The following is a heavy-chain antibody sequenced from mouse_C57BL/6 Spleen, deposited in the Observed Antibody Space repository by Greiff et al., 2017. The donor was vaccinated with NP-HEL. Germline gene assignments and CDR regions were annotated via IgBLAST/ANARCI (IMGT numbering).Heavy chain of an antibody. V-gene: IGHV1-15*01. Sequence: QVQLQQSGAELVRPGASVTLSCKASGYTFTDYEMHWVKQTPVHGLEWIGAIDPETGGTAYNQKFKGKAILTADKSSSTAYMELRSLTSEDSAVYYCTRFPNYYGSSFWFAYWGQGTLVTVSA. D-gene: IGHD1-1*01. CDR2: IDPETGGT. CDR1: GYTFTDYE. J-gene: IGHJ3*01. CDR3: TRFPNYYGSSFWFAY.